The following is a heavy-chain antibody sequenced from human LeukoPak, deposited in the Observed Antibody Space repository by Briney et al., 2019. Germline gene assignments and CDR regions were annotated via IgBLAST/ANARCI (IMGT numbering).Heavy chain of an antibody. V-gene: IGHV1-69*04. J-gene: IGHJ4*02. CDR2: IIPILGIA. D-gene: IGHD6-13*01. CDR1: GYTFTSYD. Sequence: SVKVSCKASGYTFTSYDINWVRQATGQGLEWMGRIIPILGIANYAQKFQGRVTITAGKSTSTAYMELSSLRSEDTAVYYCATGGGIAAAATDYWGQGTLVTVSS. CDR3: ATGGGIAAAATDY.